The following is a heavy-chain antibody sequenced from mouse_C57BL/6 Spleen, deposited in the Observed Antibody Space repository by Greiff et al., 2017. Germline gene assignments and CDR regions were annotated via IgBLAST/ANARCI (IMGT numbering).Heavy chain of an antibody. CDR3: RTYGSSYPWYFDV. CDR2: IDPENGDT. Sequence: EVQLQQSGAELVRPGASVKLSCTASGFNIKDDYMHWVKQRPEQGLEWIGWIDPENGDTEYASKFQGKATITADTSSNTAYLQLSSLTSEDTAVYYCRTYGSSYPWYFDVWGTGTTVTVSS. V-gene: IGHV14-4*01. D-gene: IGHD1-1*01. CDR1: GFNIKDDY. J-gene: IGHJ1*03.